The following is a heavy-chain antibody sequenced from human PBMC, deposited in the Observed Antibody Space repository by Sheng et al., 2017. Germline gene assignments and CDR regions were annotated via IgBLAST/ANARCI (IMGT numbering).Heavy chain of an antibody. CDR3: VRGDDYIWGSYLH. CDR1: GGTFSNYA. Sequence: QVQLVQSGAEVKKPGSSVKVSCKASGGTFSNYAISWVRQAPGQGLEWMGGITPILWYTTLRTEVQGRVTITTDESTSTAYMELSSLRSEDTAVYFCVRGDDYIWGSYLHWGRGTLVSV. D-gene: IGHD3-16*02. J-gene: IGHJ4*02. V-gene: IGHV1-69*05. CDR2: ITPILWYT.